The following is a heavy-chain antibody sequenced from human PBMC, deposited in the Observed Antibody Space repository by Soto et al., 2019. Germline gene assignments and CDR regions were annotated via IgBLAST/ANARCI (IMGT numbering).Heavy chain of an antibody. CDR1: GGTFNSFA. J-gene: IGHJ6*02. Sequence: QVQLVQSGAEVKKPGSSMKVSCKASGGTFNSFAINWVRQAPGQGLEWMGGIIPLFGTTKYAQRFQGRVTIIADESTSTVYMELSSLTSEDTAVYYCARAVGAVEGDYYYVMDVWGQGTTVTVSS. V-gene: IGHV1-69*01. D-gene: IGHD1-26*01. CDR3: ARAVGAVEGDYYYVMDV. CDR2: IIPLFGTT.